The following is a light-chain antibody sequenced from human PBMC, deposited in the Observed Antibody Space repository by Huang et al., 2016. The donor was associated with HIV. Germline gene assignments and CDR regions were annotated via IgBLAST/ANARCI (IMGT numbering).Light chain of an antibody. CDR2: WAA. CDR3: QQYYHNPLT. Sequence: DIVMTQSPDSLTVSLGERATINCRFSQSLFFSSNKRSYLAWYQQKPGQPPKLVISWAAARESGVPDRFSGSGSETHFTLTINSLQAEDVAVYYCQQYYHNPLTFGGGTKVEI. CDR1: QSLFFSSNKRSY. V-gene: IGKV4-1*01. J-gene: IGKJ4*01.